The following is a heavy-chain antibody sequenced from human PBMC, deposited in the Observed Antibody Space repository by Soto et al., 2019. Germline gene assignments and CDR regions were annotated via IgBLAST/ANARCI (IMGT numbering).Heavy chain of an antibody. CDR2: ISYDGSNK. D-gene: IGHD3-3*01. V-gene: IGHV3-30*18. CDR3: AKANYDFWTGYYGTQLGPLEY. J-gene: IGHJ4*02. Sequence: PGGSLRLSCAASEFIFSSYGMHLVRQAPGKGLEWVAVISYDGSNKYYADSVKGRFTISRDNSKNTLYLRMNNLRAEDTAVYYCAKANYDFWTGYYGTQLGPLEYWGEGTLVTVSS. CDR1: EFIFSSYG.